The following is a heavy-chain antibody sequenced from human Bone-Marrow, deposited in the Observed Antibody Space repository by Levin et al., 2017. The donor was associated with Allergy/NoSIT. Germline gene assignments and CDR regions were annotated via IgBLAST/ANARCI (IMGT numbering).Heavy chain of an antibody. CDR1: GFTFSNHW. D-gene: IGHD3-10*01. CDR2: INSDGTST. CDR3: ARRHYYGDH. V-gene: IGHV3-74*01. Sequence: LSLTCAASGFTFSNHWMHWVRQVPGKGLLWVSRINSDGTSTNYADSVKGRFTISRDNAKNTLYLQMDSLRGEDTAVYYCARRHYYGDHWGQGTLVTVSS. J-gene: IGHJ4*02.